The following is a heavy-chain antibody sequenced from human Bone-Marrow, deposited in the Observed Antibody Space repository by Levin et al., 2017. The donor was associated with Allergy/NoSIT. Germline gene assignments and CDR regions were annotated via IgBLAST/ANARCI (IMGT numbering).Heavy chain of an antibody. CDR3: AIGGRWQESIDY. Sequence: SQTLSLTCAVSGGSVSSSDYYFSWIRQPPGKGLEWIGYIYYTESTNYNPSLRSRMTISVETSKNQFSLRLNSVTAADTAVYYCAIGGRWQESIDYWGQGILVTVSS. CDR1: GGSVSSSDYY. D-gene: IGHD5-24*01. J-gene: IGHJ4*02. CDR2: IYYTEST. V-gene: IGHV4-61*08.